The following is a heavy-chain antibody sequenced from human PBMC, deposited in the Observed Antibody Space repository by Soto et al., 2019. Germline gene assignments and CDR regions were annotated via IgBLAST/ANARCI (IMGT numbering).Heavy chain of an antibody. CDR2: IYPGDSCT. V-gene: IGHV5-51*01. Sequence: PGESLNISCKGSGYSFTSYWIGWVREMPGKGLEGMGVIYPGDSCTRYSPPFQGQATISADKSISTAYLQWSSLKTSDTAMYYCARHEYSSSPNSYYFDYWGQGTLVTVSS. CDR1: GYSFTSYW. J-gene: IGHJ4*02. CDR3: ARHEYSSSPNSYYFDY. D-gene: IGHD6-6*01.